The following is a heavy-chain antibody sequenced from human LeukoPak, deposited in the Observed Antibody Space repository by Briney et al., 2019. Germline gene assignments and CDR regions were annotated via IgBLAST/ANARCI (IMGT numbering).Heavy chain of an antibody. V-gene: IGHV5-51*01. D-gene: IGHD6-19*01. CDR1: GYSFTSYW. CDR3: ARRQLIFSSGWYGDWFDP. CDR2: IYPGDSDT. Sequence: HGESLKISCKGSGYSFTSYWIGWVRQMPGKGLEWMGIIYPGDSDTRYSPSFQGQVTISADKSISTAYLQWSSLKASDTAMYYCARRQLIFSSGWYGDWFDPWGQGTLVTVSS. J-gene: IGHJ5*02.